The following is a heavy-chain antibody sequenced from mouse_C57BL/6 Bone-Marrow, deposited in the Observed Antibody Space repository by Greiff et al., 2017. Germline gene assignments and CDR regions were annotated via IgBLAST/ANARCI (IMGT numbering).Heavy chain of an antibody. V-gene: IGHV1-82*01. CDR1: GYAFSSYW. J-gene: IGHJ2*01. D-gene: IGHD2-13*01. Sequence: QVQLQQSGPELVKPGASVKISCKASGYAFSSYWMHWVKQRPGKGLEWIGCINPGNGDTNYNGKFKGKATLTADKSSSTAYRQLSSLTSEDSAVYFGANYDDWFDYWGQGTTVTVS. CDR2: INPGNGDT. CDR3: ANYDDWFDY.